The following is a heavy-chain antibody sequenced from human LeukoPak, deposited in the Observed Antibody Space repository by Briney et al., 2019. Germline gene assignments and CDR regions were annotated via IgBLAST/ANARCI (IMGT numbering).Heavy chain of an antibody. CDR3: ARGRRRGLRGHYYYYMDV. CDR2: IYYGGST. J-gene: IGHJ6*03. V-gene: IGHV4-59*01. Sequence: PSETLSLTCTVSGGSISSYYWSWIRQPPGKGLEWIGYIYYGGSTNYNPSLKSRVTISVDTSKNQFSLKLSSVTAADTAVYYCARGRRRGLRGHYYYYMDVWGKGTTVTISS. CDR1: GGSISSYY.